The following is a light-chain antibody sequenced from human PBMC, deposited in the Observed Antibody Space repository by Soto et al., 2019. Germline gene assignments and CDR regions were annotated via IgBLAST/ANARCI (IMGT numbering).Light chain of an antibody. J-gene: IGKJ5*01. Sequence: DIRMTQSPSSLSASVGDSVTITCRASQSISIYLNWYQQKPGKAPKLLISGASTLQSGVPSRFSGGGSGTYFTLTISSLQPEDFATYYCQQSYRTVITFGQGTRLEIK. CDR1: QSISIY. CDR2: GAS. V-gene: IGKV1-39*01. CDR3: QQSYRTVIT.